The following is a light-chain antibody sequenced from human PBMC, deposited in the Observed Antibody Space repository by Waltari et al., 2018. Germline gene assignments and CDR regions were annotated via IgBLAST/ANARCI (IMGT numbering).Light chain of an antibody. Sequence: VLTQSPATLSLSPGERATLSCRASQDVSRYLAWYQQKPGQAPRLLIYDTSNRATGIPARFSGSGSGTDFTLTISSLEPEDSAVYYCQQRRNWPPLSFGGGTKVEIK. J-gene: IGKJ4*01. CDR1: QDVSRY. V-gene: IGKV3-11*01. CDR2: DTS. CDR3: QQRRNWPPLS.